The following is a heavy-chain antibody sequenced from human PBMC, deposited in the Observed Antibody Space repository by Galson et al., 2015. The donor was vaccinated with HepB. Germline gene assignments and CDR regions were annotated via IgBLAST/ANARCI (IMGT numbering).Heavy chain of an antibody. CDR1: GFTFSSYA. Sequence: LRLSCAASGFTFSSYAMSWVRQAPGKGLEWVSAISGSGGSTYYADSVKGRSTISRDNSKNTLYRQMNSLRAEDTAVYYCAKDGFGAAAAGYFDYWGQGTLVTVSS. CDR3: AKDGFGAAAAGYFDY. V-gene: IGHV3-23*01. J-gene: IGHJ4*02. D-gene: IGHD6-13*01. CDR2: ISGSGGST.